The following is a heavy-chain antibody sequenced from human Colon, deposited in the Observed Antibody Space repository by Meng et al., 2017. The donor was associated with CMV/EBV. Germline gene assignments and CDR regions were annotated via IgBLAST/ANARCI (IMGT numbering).Heavy chain of an antibody. J-gene: IGHJ6*02. CDR3: ARRNSSSWYRNYYHAMDV. V-gene: IGHV3-11*04. CDR1: GFPFSNYY. Sequence: GESLKISCAASGFPFSNYYMSWIRLAPGKGLEWISYISGDGSDLFYGDSVRGRFTISRDNAKKSLYLQMNSLRAEDTAVYYCARRNSSSWYRNYYHAMDVWGQGTTVTVSS. D-gene: IGHD6-13*01. CDR2: ISGDGSDL.